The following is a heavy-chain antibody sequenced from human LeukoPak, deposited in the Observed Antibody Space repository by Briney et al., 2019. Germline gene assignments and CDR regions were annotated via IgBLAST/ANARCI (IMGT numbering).Heavy chain of an antibody. J-gene: IGHJ4*02. CDR1: GGSISSSNW. D-gene: IGHD3-10*01. CDR3: ARAYLDSGSYYSNNKYYFDY. V-gene: IGHV4-61*01. CDR2: ISYRGST. Sequence: SETLSLTCAVSGGSISSSNWWSWIRQPPGKGLEWIGYISYRGSTNYNPSLKSRVTISVDTSTNQFSLKLSSVTAADTAVYYCARAYLDSGSYYSNNKYYFDYWGQGTLVTVSS.